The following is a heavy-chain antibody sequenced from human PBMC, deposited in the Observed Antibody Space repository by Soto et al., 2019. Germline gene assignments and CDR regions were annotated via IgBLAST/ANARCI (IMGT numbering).Heavy chain of an antibody. V-gene: IGHV3-33*01. CDR1: GFTFSSYG. J-gene: IGHJ4*02. CDR2: IWYDGSNK. Sequence: GGSLRLSCAASGFTFSSYGMHWVRQAPGKGLEWVAVIWYDGSNKYYADSVKGRFTISRDNSKNTLYLQMNSLRAEDTAVYYCARIPAPTVTLYYFDYWGQGTLVTVSS. CDR3: ARIPAPTVTLYYFDY. D-gene: IGHD4-17*01.